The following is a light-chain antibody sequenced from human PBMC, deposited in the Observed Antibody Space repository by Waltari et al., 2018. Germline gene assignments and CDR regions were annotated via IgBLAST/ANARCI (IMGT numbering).Light chain of an antibody. J-gene: IGKJ2*01. CDR3: QQYETYSPYT. V-gene: IGKV1-5*03. Sequence: DIQMTQSPSTLSASVGDRVTITCRASQTINNWLAWYQQKPGKAPQLLIQRASVLQSGVPSRFIGSGSGKDFTLTISSLQADDFATYYCQQYETYSPYTFGQGTKVDLK. CDR1: QTINNW. CDR2: RAS.